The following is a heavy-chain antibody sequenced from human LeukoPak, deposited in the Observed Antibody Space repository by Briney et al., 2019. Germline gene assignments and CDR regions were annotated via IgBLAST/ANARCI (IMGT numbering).Heavy chain of an antibody. CDR1: GGSMSSTSHF. V-gene: IGHV4-39*01. CDR3: ARQTSRHGYFDY. J-gene: IGHJ4*02. D-gene: IGHD1-1*01. Sequence: PSETLSLTCAVSGGSMSSTSHFWAWICQPPGKGLEWHASIYFGGTTYYNPSLKSRSTSFEATSTTQCSLKLTSVTAAATAVYSCARQTSRHGYFDYWGQGTLVAASS. CDR2: IYFGGTT.